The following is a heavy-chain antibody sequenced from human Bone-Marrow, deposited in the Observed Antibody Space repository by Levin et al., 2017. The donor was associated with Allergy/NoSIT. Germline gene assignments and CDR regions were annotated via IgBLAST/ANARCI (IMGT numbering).Heavy chain of an antibody. D-gene: IGHD5-12*01. V-gene: IGHV4-34*01. J-gene: IGHJ4*02. Sequence: PSETLSLTCAVYGGSFSGYYWSWIRQPPGKGLEWIGEINHSGSTNYNPSLKSRVTISVDTSKNQFSLKLSSVTAADTAVYYCARGMYGGYRRHYFDYWGQGTLVTVSS. CDR1: GGSFSGYY. CDR2: INHSGST. CDR3: ARGMYGGYRRHYFDY.